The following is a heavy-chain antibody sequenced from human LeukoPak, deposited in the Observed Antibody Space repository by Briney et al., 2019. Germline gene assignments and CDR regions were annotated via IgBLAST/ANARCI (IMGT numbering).Heavy chain of an antibody. V-gene: IGHV3-30*18. D-gene: IGHD6-13*01. CDR3: AKSRYSSSWYIDY. J-gene: IGHJ4*02. CDR2: ISFDGSDK. Sequence: GGSLRLSCAASGFTFSSYGMHWVRQAPGKGLEWVAVISFDGSDKYYADSVKGRFTISRDNSKNTLYLQMNSLRAEDTAVYYCAKSRYSSSWYIDYWGQGTLVTVSS. CDR1: GFTFSSYG.